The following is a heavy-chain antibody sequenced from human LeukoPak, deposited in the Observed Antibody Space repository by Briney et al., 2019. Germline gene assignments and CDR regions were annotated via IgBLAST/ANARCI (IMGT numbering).Heavy chain of an antibody. V-gene: IGHV3-48*04. CDR2: VGISSGNT. Sequence: GGSLRLSCAASGFTFIDYSMNWVRQAPGKGLEWISYVGISSGNTKYADSVKGRFTISGDSAKNSVFLQMNSLRAEDTAVYYCARDHRYAFDNWGQGTLVTVSS. D-gene: IGHD5-12*01. CDR3: ARDHRYAFDN. J-gene: IGHJ4*02. CDR1: GFTFIDYS.